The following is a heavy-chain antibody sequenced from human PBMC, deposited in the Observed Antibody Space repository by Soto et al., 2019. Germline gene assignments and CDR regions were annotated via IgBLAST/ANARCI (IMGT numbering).Heavy chain of an antibody. D-gene: IGHD6-13*01. CDR3: ARDFRSSWPYYYYGMDV. CDR2: IYYSGST. Sequence: QVQLQESGPGLVKPSETLSLTCTVSGGSISSYYWSWIRQPPGKGLEWIGYIYYSGSTNYNPSLKSRVTISVDTSKNPFSLKLSSVTAADTAVYYCARDFRSSWPYYYYGMDVWGQGTTVTVSS. CDR1: GGSISSYY. V-gene: IGHV4-59*01. J-gene: IGHJ6*02.